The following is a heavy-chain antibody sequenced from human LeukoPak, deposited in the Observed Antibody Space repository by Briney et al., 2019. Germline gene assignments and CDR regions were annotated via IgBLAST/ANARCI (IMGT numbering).Heavy chain of an antibody. D-gene: IGHD3-22*01. CDR1: GFTFSSYS. J-gene: IGHJ6*03. CDR3: ARGGTAYDSSGYYYNYYYYMDV. Sequence: KTGGSLRLSCAASGFTFSSYSMNWVRQAPGEGLEWVSSISSSSSYIYYADSVKGRFTISRDNAKNSLYLQMNSLRAEDTAVYYCARGGTAYDSSGYYYNYYYYMDVWGKGTTVTVSS. V-gene: IGHV3-21*01. CDR2: ISSSSSYI.